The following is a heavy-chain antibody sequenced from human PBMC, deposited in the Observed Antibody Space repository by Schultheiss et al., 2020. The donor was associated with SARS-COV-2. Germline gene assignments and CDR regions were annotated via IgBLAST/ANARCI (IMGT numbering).Heavy chain of an antibody. CDR3: TRMVVAGTGAFFEY. Sequence: SGPTLVKPTQTLTLTCTFSGFSLSTTGMRVGWIRQPPGKALEWLARIDWDDDKFYSTSLKTRLTISKDTSKNQVVLTMTNMDPVDTATYYCTRMVVAGTGAFFEYWGQGTLVTVSS. CDR1: GFSLSTTGMR. D-gene: IGHD6-19*01. J-gene: IGHJ4*02. CDR2: IDWDDDK. V-gene: IGHV2-70*04.